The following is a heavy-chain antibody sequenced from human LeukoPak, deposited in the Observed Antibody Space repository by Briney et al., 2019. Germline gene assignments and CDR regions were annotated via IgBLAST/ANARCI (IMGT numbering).Heavy chain of an antibody. D-gene: IGHD2-15*01. V-gene: IGHV3-43*02. J-gene: IGHJ4*02. CDR1: GFTFDDYA. Sequence: PGGSLRLSCAASGFTFDDYAMHWVRQAPGKGLEWVSLISGDGGSTYYADSVKGRSTISRDNSKNSLYLQMNSLRTEDTALYYCAKDSLGPIVVVVAAYDYWGQGTLVTVSS. CDR3: AKDSLGPIVVVVAAYDY. CDR2: ISGDGGST.